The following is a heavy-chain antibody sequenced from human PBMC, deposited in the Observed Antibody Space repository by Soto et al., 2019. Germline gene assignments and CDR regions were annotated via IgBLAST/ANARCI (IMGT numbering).Heavy chain of an antibody. Sequence: PGGCLRLSCAACGVTVRSNYMSGVRQAPGKGLEWVSVIYSGGSTYYADSVKGRFTISRDNSKNTLYLQMNSLRAEDTAVYYCARHGYNYGGGYFDYWGKGTLVTVSS. CDR3: ARHGYNYGGGYFDY. CDR1: GVTVRSNY. D-gene: IGHD5-18*01. CDR2: IYSGGST. V-gene: IGHV3-66*04. J-gene: IGHJ4*02.